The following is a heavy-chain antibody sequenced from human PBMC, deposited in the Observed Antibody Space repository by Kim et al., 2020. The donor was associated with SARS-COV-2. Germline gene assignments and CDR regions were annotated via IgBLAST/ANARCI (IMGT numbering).Heavy chain of an antibody. CDR2: ISAYNGNT. J-gene: IGHJ4*02. CDR3: ARDPQVVPAAPVGFDY. CDR1: GYTFTSYG. V-gene: IGHV1-18*01. Sequence: ASVKVSCKASGYTFTSYGISWVRQAPGQGLEWMGWISAYNGNTNYAQKLQGRVTMTTDTSTSTAYMELRSLRSDDTAVYYCARDPQVVPAAPVGFDYWGQGTLVTVSS. D-gene: IGHD2-2*01.